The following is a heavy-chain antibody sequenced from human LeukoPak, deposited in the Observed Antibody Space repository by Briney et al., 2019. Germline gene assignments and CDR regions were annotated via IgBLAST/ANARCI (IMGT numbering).Heavy chain of an antibody. CDR1: GFTVCRNY. Sequence: PGGSLRPSCAASGFTVCRNYMSWVRQAPGKGLEWVSVIYSGGSTYYADSVKGRFTISRDNSKNTLYLQMNSLRAEDTAVYYCARVVAVAGDFDYWGQGTLVTVSS. V-gene: IGHV3-66*01. D-gene: IGHD6-19*01. J-gene: IGHJ4*02. CDR3: ARVVAVAGDFDY. CDR2: IYSGGST.